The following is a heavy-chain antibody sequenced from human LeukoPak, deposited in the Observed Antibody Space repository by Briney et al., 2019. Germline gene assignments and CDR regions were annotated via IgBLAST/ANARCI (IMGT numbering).Heavy chain of an antibody. CDR3: AKDFGPHYYDSSGTQGSSVDL. D-gene: IGHD3-22*01. CDR1: GFTFDDYA. J-gene: IGHJ2*01. V-gene: IGHV3-9*01. CDR2: ISWNSGSI. Sequence: GGSLRLSCAASGFTFDDYAMHWVRQAPGKGLEWVSGISWNSGSIGYADSVKGRFTISRDNAKNSLYLQMNSLRAEDTALYYCAKDFGPHYYDSSGTQGSSVDLWGRGTLVTVSS.